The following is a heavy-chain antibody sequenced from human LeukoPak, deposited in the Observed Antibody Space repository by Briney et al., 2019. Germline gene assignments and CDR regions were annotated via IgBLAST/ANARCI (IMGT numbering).Heavy chain of an antibody. Sequence: SETLSLTCTVSGGSISSYYWSWIRQPPGKGLEWIGYIYYNGSTNYNPSLKSRVTISVDTSKNQFSLKLSSVTAADTAVYYCARVFVMNTAMGRADYFDYWGQGTLVTVSS. J-gene: IGHJ4*02. D-gene: IGHD5-18*01. V-gene: IGHV4-59*01. CDR2: IYYNGST. CDR3: ARVFVMNTAMGRADYFDY. CDR1: GGSISSYY.